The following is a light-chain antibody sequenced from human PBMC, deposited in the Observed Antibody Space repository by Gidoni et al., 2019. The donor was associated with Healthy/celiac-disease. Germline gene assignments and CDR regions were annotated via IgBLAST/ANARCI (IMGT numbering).Light chain of an antibody. CDR1: SSDVGGYNY. Sequence: SALTQPASVSGSPGQSITISCTGTSSDVGGYNYVSWYQQHPGKAPKLMIYDVSNRPSGVSTRFSGSKSGNTASLTISGLQAEDEADYYCSSYTSSSTPYWVFGGGTKLTVL. CDR2: DVS. V-gene: IGLV2-14*03. CDR3: SSYTSSSTPYWV. J-gene: IGLJ3*02.